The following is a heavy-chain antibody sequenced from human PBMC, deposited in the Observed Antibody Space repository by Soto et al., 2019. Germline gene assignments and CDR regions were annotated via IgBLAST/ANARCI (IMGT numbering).Heavy chain of an antibody. CDR2: INPNSRGT. CDR1: GYTFTDYF. Sequence: ASVKVSCKASGYTFTDYFIHWVRQAPGQGFEWMGWINPNSRGTNYARKFQGRVTMTRDTSNSTAYMELRGLRSDDTAVYYCARVTLKAGNWFDPWGQGTLVTVSS. J-gene: IGHJ5*02. CDR3: ARVTLKAGNWFDP. V-gene: IGHV1-2*02.